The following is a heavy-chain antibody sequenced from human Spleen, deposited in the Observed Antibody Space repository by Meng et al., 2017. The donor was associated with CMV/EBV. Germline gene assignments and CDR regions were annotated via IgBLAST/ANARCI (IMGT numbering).Heavy chain of an antibody. CDR2: IYYSGIT. CDR1: RGSIISGDYY. Sequence: QVQLQESGPGLVKASQTLSLTCTVSRGSIISGDYYWTWIRQHPGTGLEWIGYIYYSGITYYNPSLKSLITISIETSKNQFSLKLTSVTAADTAVYYCATRTVKYDSSGYYRYWGQGTLVTVSS. V-gene: IGHV4-31*01. J-gene: IGHJ4*02. D-gene: IGHD3-22*01. CDR3: ATRTVKYDSSGYYRY.